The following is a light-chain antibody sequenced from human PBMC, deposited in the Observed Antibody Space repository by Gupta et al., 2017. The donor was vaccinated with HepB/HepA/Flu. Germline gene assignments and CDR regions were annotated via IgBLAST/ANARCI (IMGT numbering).Light chain of an antibody. CDR3: QSYDSSLSGVV. CDR2: GNS. V-gene: IGLV1-40*01. CDR1: SSNIGAGYD. Sequence: QSVLTQPPSVSGAPGQRVTILCAGSSSNIGAGYDVHWYQQLPGTAPKLPIYGNSNRPSGVPDRFSGSKSGTSASLAITGLQAEDEADYYCQSYDSSLSGVVFGGGTKLTVL. J-gene: IGLJ2*01.